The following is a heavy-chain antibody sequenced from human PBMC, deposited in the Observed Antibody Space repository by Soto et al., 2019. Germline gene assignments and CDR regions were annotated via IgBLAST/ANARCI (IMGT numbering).Heavy chain of an antibody. Sequence: SETLSLTCAVYGGSFSGYYWSWIRQPPGKGLEWIGEINHSGSTNYNPSLKSRVTISVDTSKNQFSLKLSSVTAADTAVYYCARGGYCSSTSCSPYPYYYYGMDVWGQGTTVTVSS. CDR3: ARGGYCSSTSCSPYPYYYYGMDV. CDR2: INHSGST. D-gene: IGHD2-2*01. J-gene: IGHJ6*02. CDR1: GGSFSGYY. V-gene: IGHV4-34*01.